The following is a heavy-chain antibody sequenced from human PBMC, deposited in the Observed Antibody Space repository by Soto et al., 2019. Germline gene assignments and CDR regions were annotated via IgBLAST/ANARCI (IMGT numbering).Heavy chain of an antibody. J-gene: IGHJ6*02. CDR3: AKWGYCTNGVCYGDYYYYGMDV. CDR1: GFAFSSYA. V-gene: IGHV3-23*01. CDR2: ISGSGGST. Sequence: PGGSLRLSCAASGFAFSSYAMSWVRQAPGKGLEWVSAISGSGGSTYYADSVKGRFTISRDNSKNTLYLQMNSLRAEDTAVYYCAKWGYCTNGVCYGDYYYYGMDVWGQGTTVTVSS. D-gene: IGHD2-8*01.